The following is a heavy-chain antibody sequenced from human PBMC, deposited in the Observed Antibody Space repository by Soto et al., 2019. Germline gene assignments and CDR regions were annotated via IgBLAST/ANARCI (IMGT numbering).Heavy chain of an antibody. CDR3: DRERHLKYPSDAFDL. Sequence: QVHLVQSGAEVKKPGASVKVSCMASGYNFIAQNIHWVRQPPGLGLAWMGKMNPNSGDSDYAQELQGSVTVTRDTSISTVYMKFKILKSAEADVYDCDRERHLKYPSDAFDLWGEGIVFIVTS. V-gene: IGHV1-2*02. J-gene: IGHJ3*01. D-gene: IGHD2-2*01. CDR1: GYNFIAQN. CDR2: MNPNSGDS.